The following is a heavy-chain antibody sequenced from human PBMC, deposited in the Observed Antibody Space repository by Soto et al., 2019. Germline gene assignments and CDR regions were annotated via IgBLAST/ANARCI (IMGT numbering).Heavy chain of an antibody. J-gene: IGHJ5*02. D-gene: IGHD3-22*01. CDR2: IIPILGIA. CDR1: GGTFSSYT. V-gene: IGHV1-69*02. CDR3: ARTATNYDSSGYYPFDP. Sequence: SVKVSCKASGGTFSSYTISWVRQAPGQGLEWMGRIIPILGIANYAQKFQGRVTITADKSTSTAYMELSSLRSEDTAVYYCARTATNYDSSGYYPFDPWGQGTLVTVSS.